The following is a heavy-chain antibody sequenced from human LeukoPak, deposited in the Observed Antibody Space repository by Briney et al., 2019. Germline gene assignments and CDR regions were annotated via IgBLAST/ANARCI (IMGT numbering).Heavy chain of an antibody. Sequence: GGSLRLSCAASGFTFSSYAMSWVRQAPGKGLEWVSAISGSGGSTYYADSVKGRFTISRDNSKNTLYLQMNSLRAEDTAVYYCARDRTMVRGVIIHWGQGTLVTVSS. CDR3: ARDRTMVRGVIIH. D-gene: IGHD3-10*01. V-gene: IGHV3-23*01. CDR1: GFTFSSYA. J-gene: IGHJ4*02. CDR2: ISGSGGST.